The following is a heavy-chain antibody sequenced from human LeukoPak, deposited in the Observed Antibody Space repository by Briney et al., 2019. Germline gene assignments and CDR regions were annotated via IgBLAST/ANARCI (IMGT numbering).Heavy chain of an antibody. CDR2: INPNSGGT. CDR3: ARDLDGSSGCDY. V-gene: IGHV1-2*02. D-gene: IGHD6-13*01. J-gene: IGHJ4*02. Sequence: ASVKVSCKASGYTFTGYFMHWVRQAPGQGLEWMGWINPNSGGTNYAQKFQGRVIMTRDTSISTAYIELSRLGSDDTAVYYCARDLDGSSGCDYWGQGTLVTVSS. CDR1: GYTFTGYF.